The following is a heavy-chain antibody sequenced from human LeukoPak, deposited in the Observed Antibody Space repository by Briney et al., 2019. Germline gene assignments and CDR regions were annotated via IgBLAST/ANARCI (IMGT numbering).Heavy chain of an antibody. CDR1: GFTFSSYA. Sequence: PGGSLRLSCAASGFTFSSYAMSWVRQAPGKGLEWVSAISGSGGSTYYADSVKGRFTISRDNSKNTLYLQMNSLRAEDTAVYYCAKTRRGSGSYYTNYYYYGMDVWGQGTTVTVSS. CDR3: AKTRRGSGSYYTNYYYYGMDV. D-gene: IGHD3-10*01. J-gene: IGHJ6*02. CDR2: ISGSGGST. V-gene: IGHV3-23*01.